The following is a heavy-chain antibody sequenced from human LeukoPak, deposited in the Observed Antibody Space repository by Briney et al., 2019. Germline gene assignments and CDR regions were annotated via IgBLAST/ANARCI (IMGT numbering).Heavy chain of an antibody. V-gene: IGHV3-21*01. CDR3: ARGVRTVVVVAAKNWFDP. CDR1: GFTFSSYS. J-gene: IGHJ5*02. D-gene: IGHD2-15*01. CDR2: ISSSSYI. Sequence: PGGSLRLSCAASGFTFSSYSMNWVRQAPGKGLEWVSSISSSSYIYYADSVKGRFTISRDNAKNSLYLQMNSLRAEDTAVYYCARGVRTVVVVAAKNWFDPWGQGTLVTVSS.